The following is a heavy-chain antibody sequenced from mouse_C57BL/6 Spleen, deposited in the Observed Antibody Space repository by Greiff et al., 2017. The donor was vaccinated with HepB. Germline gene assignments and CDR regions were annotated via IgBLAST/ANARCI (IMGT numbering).Heavy chain of an antibody. J-gene: IGHJ2*01. D-gene: IGHD2-1*01. Sequence: VQLQQPGAELARPGASVKLSCKASGYTFTSYGISWVKQRTGQGLEWIGEIYPRSGNTYYNEKFKGKATLTADKSSSTAYMELRSLTSEDSAVYFCARSGYYGNSYYFDYWGQGTTLTVSS. CDR1: GYTFTSYG. CDR2: IYPRSGNT. CDR3: ARSGYYGNSYYFDY. V-gene: IGHV1-81*01.